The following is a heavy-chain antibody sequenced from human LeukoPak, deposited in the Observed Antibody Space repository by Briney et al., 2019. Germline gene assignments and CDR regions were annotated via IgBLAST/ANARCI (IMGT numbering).Heavy chain of an antibody. D-gene: IGHD3-22*01. Sequence: SETLSLTCAVYGGSFNDYYWSWIRQPPGKGLEWIGEINHSGSTNYNPSLKSRVTISVDTSKNQFSLKLSSVTAADTAVYYCARGSFPISFRWLLLRSFDYWGQGTLVTVSS. CDR3: ARGSFPISFRWLLLRSFDY. CDR1: GGSFNDYY. J-gene: IGHJ4*02. CDR2: INHSGST. V-gene: IGHV4-34*01.